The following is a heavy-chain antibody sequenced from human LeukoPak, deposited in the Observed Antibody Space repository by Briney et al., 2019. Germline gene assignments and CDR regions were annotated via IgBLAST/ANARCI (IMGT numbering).Heavy chain of an antibody. CDR2: INSDGTSI. CDR3: ARDRWNFDY. Sequence: GRSLRLSCAASGFTFSDYWMHWFRQAPAKGLVWVSRINSDGTSISYADSVKGRFTISRDNAKNTLYLQTNSLRAEDSAVYYCARDRWNFDYWGQGTLVTVSS. CDR1: GFTFSDYW. J-gene: IGHJ4*02. D-gene: IGHD4-23*01. V-gene: IGHV3-74*01.